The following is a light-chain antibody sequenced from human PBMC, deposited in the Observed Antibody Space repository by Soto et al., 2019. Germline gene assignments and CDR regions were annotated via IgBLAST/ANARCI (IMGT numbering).Light chain of an antibody. CDR2: SNN. J-gene: IGLJ2*01. CDR1: SSNIGSNT. CDR3: AAWDDSLTGVV. Sequence: QSVLTQPPSASGTPGQRVTISCSGRSSNIGSNTVNWYQQLPGTAPKLLIYSNNQRPSGVPDRFSGSKSGTSASLAISGLQSEDEDDYYCAAWDDSLTGVVFGGGTKLTVL. V-gene: IGLV1-44*01.